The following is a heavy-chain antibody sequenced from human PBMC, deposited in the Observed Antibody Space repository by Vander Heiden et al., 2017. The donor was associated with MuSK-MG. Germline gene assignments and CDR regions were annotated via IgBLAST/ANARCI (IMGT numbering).Heavy chain of an antibody. V-gene: IGHV1-69*01. CDR1: GGTFSSYA. Sequence: QVQLVQSGAEVKKPGSSVKVSCKASGGTFSSYAISWVRQAPGQGLEWMGGIIPIFGTANYAQKFQGRVTITADESTSTAYMELSSLRSEDTAVYYCARAGNIVVVPAANPLYYYYGMDVWGQGTTVTVSS. J-gene: IGHJ6*02. D-gene: IGHD2-2*01. CDR2: IIPIFGTA. CDR3: ARAGNIVVVPAANPLYYYYGMDV.